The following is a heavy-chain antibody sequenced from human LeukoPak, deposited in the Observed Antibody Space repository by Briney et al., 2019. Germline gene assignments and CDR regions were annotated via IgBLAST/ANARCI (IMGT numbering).Heavy chain of an antibody. CDR2: ISGSGDNT. CDR3: AKRSGYTTGWFFDF. J-gene: IGHJ4*02. CDR1: GFSFSSYA. D-gene: IGHD6-19*01. Sequence: GGSLRLSCAASGFSFSSYAMSWVRQAPGKGLEWVSSISGSGDNTYYAESAKGRFTISRDNSKNTLFLQMNSLRAEDTAVFYCAKRSGYTTGWFFDFWGQGTLVTVSS. V-gene: IGHV3-23*01.